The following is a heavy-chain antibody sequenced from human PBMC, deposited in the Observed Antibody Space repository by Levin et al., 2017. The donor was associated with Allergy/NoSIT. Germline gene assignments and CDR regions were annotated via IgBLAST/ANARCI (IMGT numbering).Heavy chain of an antibody. Sequence: SETLSLTCSVSGGSISSHWWSWIRQPPGKGLEWIGYIKYTGSTVYNPSLKSRVTISIDASKTQFSLRLTSVTTADPAVYFCMKSGWGAYWGQGTLVTVSS. CDR3: MKSGWGAY. CDR2: IKYTGST. V-gene: IGHV4-59*11. J-gene: IGHJ4*02. D-gene: IGHD3-16*01. CDR1: GGSISSHW.